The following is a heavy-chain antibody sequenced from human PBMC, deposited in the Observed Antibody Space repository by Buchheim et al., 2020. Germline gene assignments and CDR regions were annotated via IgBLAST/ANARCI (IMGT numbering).Heavy chain of an antibody. D-gene: IGHD6-13*01. Sequence: EVQLVESGGGLVQPGGSLRLSCAASGFTFSSYWMSWVRQAPGKGLEWVANIKQDGSEKYYVDSVKGRFTISRDNAKTSLYLQMNSLRAEDTAVYYCARVFSSSWYYYYYGMDVWGQGTT. V-gene: IGHV3-7*01. CDR3: ARVFSSSWYYYYYGMDV. CDR2: IKQDGSEK. CDR1: GFTFSSYW. J-gene: IGHJ6*02.